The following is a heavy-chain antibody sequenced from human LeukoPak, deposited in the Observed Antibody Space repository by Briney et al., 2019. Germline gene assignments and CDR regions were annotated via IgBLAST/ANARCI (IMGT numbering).Heavy chain of an antibody. Sequence: GGSLRLSCAASGFTFSSYAMHWVRQAPGKGLEWVANIKLDGSERNYVDSVKGRFTISRDNTKNSLYLQMNSLRAEDTAVFYCARDQYDTWSRRGNFDSWGQGTLVIVSS. CDR3: ARDQYDTWSRRGNFDS. CDR2: IKLDGSER. CDR1: GFTFSSYA. J-gene: IGHJ4*02. V-gene: IGHV3-7*03. D-gene: IGHD3-3*01.